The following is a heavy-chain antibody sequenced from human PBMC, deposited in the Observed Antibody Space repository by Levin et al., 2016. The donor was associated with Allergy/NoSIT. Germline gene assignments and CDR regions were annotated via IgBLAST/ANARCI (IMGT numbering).Heavy chain of an antibody. D-gene: IGHD4-17*01. V-gene: IGHV3-23*01. CDR2: ISGSGAAT. Sequence: GESLKISCAASGFTFRNFPMSWVRQAPGKGLEWVSAISGSGAATYHADSVKGRFTISRDNAVNSLFLQMNSLRAEDTAIYYCAKVAVTTRSGFDVWGQGTMVTVSS. CDR1: GFTFRNFP. J-gene: IGHJ3*01. CDR3: AKVAVTTRSGFDV.